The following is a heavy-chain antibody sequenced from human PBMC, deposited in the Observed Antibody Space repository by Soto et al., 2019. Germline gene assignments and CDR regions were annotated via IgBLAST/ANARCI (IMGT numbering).Heavy chain of an antibody. CDR1: GYTLTSYA. D-gene: IGHD6-13*01. CDR2: INAGNGNT. Sequence: KVSCKASGYTLTSYAMHWVRQAPGQRLEWMGWINAGNGNTKYSQKFQGRVTITRDTSASTAYMELSSLRSEDTAVYYCARENAEQQLAEYYFDYWGQGTLVTGSS. CDR3: ARENAEQQLAEYYFDY. J-gene: IGHJ4*02. V-gene: IGHV1-3*01.